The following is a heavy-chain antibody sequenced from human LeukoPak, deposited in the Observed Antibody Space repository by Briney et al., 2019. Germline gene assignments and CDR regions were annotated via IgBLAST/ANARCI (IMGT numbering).Heavy chain of an antibody. D-gene: IGHD6-13*01. CDR1: GGSISSSSYY. J-gene: IGHJ4*02. V-gene: IGHV4-39*07. CDR2: IYYSGST. CDR3: ARYGSSWLFDY. Sequence: SETLSLTCPVSGGSISSSSYYWGLIRQPPGKGLEWIGSIYYSGSTYYNPSLKSRVTISVDTSKNQFSLKLSSVTAADTAVYYCARYGSSWLFDYWGQGTLVTVSS.